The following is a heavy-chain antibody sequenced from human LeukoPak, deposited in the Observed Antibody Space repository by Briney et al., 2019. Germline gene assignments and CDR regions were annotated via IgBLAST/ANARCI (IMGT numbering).Heavy chain of an antibody. J-gene: IGHJ6*03. CDR2: INPNSGGT. V-gene: IGHV1-2*02. Sequence: GASVKVSCKASGYTFTGYYMHWVRQAPGQGREWMGWINPNSGGTNYAQKFQGRVTMTRDTSISTAYMELSRLRSDDTAVYYCARVDIVDYYYYMDVWGKGTTVTVSS. CDR1: GYTFTGYY. CDR3: ARVDIVDYYYYMDV. D-gene: IGHD2-15*01.